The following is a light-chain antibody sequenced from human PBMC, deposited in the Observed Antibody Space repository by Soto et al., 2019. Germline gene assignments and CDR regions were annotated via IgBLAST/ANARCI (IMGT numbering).Light chain of an antibody. Sequence: DIRMTQSPSTLSASVGDRVTITCRASQSVRTWVAWYQQKPGKAPNLLIYKASTLENGVPSRFSGSGSGTESTLTISSLQPEDFATYYCQQFDTYRTFGQGTKVEMK. CDR3: QQFDTYRT. J-gene: IGKJ1*01. CDR1: QSVRTW. V-gene: IGKV1-5*03. CDR2: KAS.